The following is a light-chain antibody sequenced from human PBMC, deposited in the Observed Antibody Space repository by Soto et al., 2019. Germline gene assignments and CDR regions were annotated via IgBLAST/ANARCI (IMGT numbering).Light chain of an antibody. CDR3: QQYNSWPHS. Sequence: ETVLTQSPAILSVSLGERATFSCRASQSISSDLAWYQQKPGQVPRLLIYGASTWATGIPARFSGSGSGTEFTRSISGRQSEDFAMYHGQQYNSWPHSFGQGTKLEI. V-gene: IGKV3-15*01. J-gene: IGKJ2*01. CDR1: QSISSD. CDR2: GAS.